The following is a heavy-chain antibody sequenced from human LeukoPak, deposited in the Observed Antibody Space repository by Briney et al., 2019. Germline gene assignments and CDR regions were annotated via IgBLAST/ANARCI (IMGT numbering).Heavy chain of an antibody. CDR2: IRYDGGHE. D-gene: IGHD6-25*01. V-gene: IGHV3-30*02. CDR3: AKEGNAAFDAFDI. CDR1: GFTFSNYG. Sequence: PVGSLRLSCAASGFTFSNYGMHWVRRAPGNGLKWVAFIRYDGGHEYHADSVKGRFTISRDNSENTLFLQMNSLRPEDTAVYYCAKEGNAAFDAFDIWGQGTMVTVSS. J-gene: IGHJ3*02.